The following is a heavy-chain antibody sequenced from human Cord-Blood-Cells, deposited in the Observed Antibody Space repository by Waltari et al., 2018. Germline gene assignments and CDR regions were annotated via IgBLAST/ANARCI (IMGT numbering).Heavy chain of an antibody. CDR2: INAGNGNT. V-gene: IGHV1-3*01. D-gene: IGHD1-1*01. Sequence: QVQLVQSGAEVKKPGASVKASCKASGYTFTSYALHWVRQAPGQRLQWMGWINAGNGNTKYSQKFQGRVTITRDTSASTAYMELSSLRSEDTAVYYCARDYPWKGMDVWGQGTTVTVSS. CDR3: ARDYPWKGMDV. J-gene: IGHJ6*02. CDR1: GYTFTSYA.